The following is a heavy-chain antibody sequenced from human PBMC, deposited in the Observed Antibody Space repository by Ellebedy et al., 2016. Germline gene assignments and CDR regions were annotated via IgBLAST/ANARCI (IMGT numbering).Heavy chain of an antibody. CDR1: GYTFTSYA. Sequence: ASVKVSCKASGYTFTSYAISWVRQAPGRGLEWMGGIIPIFGTANYAQKFQGRVTITADESTSTAYMELSSLRSEDTAVYYCARDPLPSYGGNEGYWGQGTLVTVSS. J-gene: IGHJ4*02. CDR3: ARDPLPSYGGNEGY. D-gene: IGHD4-23*01. CDR2: IIPIFGTA. V-gene: IGHV1-69*13.